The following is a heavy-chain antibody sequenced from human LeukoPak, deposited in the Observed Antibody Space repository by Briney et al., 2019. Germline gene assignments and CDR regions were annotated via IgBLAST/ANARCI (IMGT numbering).Heavy chain of an antibody. Sequence: PSETLSLTCAVSGGSISRGGYSWSWIRQPPGKGLEWIGYIYHSGSTYYNPSLKSRVTISVDRSKNQFSLKLSSVTAADTAVYYCARVSPVTYYFDYWGQGTLVTVSS. CDR2: IYHSGST. D-gene: IGHD4-17*01. CDR3: ARVSPVTYYFDY. V-gene: IGHV4-30-2*01. CDR1: GGSISRGGYS. J-gene: IGHJ4*02.